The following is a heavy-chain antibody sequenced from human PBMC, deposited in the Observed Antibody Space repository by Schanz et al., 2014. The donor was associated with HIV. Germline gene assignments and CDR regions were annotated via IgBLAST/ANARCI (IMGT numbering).Heavy chain of an antibody. CDR2: IRSKAIGGTT. J-gene: IGHJ5*02. V-gene: IGHV3-49*04. CDR3: SRGDYDFWSGFDP. D-gene: IGHD3-3*01. Sequence: EQLVESGGGVVQPGKSLRLSCAASGFTFSSFGMHWVRQAPGRGLEWVSFIRSKAIGGTTEYAASVRGRFTISRDDSKSIVYLQMNSLKIEDTAVYYCSRGDYDFWSGFDPWGQGTLVTVSS. CDR1: GFTFSSFG.